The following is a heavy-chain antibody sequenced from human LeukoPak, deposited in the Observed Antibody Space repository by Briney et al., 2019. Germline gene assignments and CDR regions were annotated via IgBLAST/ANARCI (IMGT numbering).Heavy chain of an antibody. CDR2: INPNSGGT. Sequence: GASVKVSCKASGYTFTGYYMHWVRQAPGQGLEWMGWINPNSGGTNYAHKFRGRVTITRDTSISTAYMELSRLRSDDTAVYYCARAWSVGSQFDYWGQGTLVTVSS. CDR3: ARAWSVGSQFDY. V-gene: IGHV1-2*02. J-gene: IGHJ4*02. CDR1: GYTFTGYY. D-gene: IGHD2-15*01.